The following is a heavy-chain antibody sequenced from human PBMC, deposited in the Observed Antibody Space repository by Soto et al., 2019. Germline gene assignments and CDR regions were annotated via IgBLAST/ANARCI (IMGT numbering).Heavy chain of an antibody. V-gene: IGHV2-5*02. CDR2: IYWDDDK. Sequence: QITLKESGPTLVKPTQTLTLTCTFSGFSLSTSGVGVGWIRQPPGKALEWLALIYWDDDKRYSPSLKSRITITKDTSKNQVVLTMTNMDPVDTDTYYCAHRRGYYDSSGYWFDPWGQGTLVTVSS. J-gene: IGHJ5*02. CDR1: GFSLSTSGVG. CDR3: AHRRGYYDSSGYWFDP. D-gene: IGHD3-22*01.